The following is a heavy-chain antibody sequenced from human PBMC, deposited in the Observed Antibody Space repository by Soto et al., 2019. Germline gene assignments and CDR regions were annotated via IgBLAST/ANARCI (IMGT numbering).Heavy chain of an antibody. V-gene: IGHV3-48*02. CDR3: VRGRITMVREVIISAESFQL. CDR1: GFTFSSYS. CDR2: ISSSSNTI. D-gene: IGHD3-10*01. J-gene: IGHJ1*01. Sequence: GGSLRLSCAASGFTFSSYSMNWVRQAPGKGLEWVSYISSSSNTIYYADSVQGRFTISRDNAKNSLYLQMNSLRDEDTAVYYCVRGRITMVREVIISAESFQLWGQGTLVTVSS.